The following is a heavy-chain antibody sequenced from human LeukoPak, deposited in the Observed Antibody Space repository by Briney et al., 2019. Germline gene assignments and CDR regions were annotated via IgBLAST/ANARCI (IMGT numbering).Heavy chain of an antibody. V-gene: IGHV1-2*02. CDR2: INPNIGGT. D-gene: IGHD5-18*01. CDR1: GYTFTGYY. CDR3: ASDPSGGSYGSW. Sequence: ASVKVSCKTSGYTFTGYYIHWVRQAPGQGLEWMGWINPNIGGTNYAQKFQGRVTMTRDTSISTAYMELSRLKSDDTAVDYCASDPSGGSYGSWWGQGSLVSDSS. J-gene: IGHJ4*02.